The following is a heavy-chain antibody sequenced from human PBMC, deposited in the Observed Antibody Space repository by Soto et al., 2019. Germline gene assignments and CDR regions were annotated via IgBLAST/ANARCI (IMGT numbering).Heavy chain of an antibody. CDR1: GFTFSVYA. D-gene: IGHD3-10*01. Sequence: GGSLRLSCAASGFTFSVYAMSWVRQAPGKGLEWVSAISGSGGSTYYADSVKGRFTISRDNSKNTLYLQMNSLRAEDTAVYYCAKAEDRGVIIPYSWFDPWGQGTLVTVSS. CDR3: AKAEDRGVIIPYSWFDP. J-gene: IGHJ5*02. CDR2: ISGSGGST. V-gene: IGHV3-23*01.